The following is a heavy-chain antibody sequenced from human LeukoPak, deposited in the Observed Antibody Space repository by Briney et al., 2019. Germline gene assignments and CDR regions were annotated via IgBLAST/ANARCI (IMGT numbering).Heavy chain of an antibody. V-gene: IGHV1-69*04. CDR3: ARWARVVVVPAAITHNYYYYGMDV. J-gene: IGHJ6*02. CDR1: GYTFTSYA. CDR2: IIPILGIA. Sequence: ASVKVSCKASGYTFTSYAISWVRQAPGQGLEWMGRIIPILGIANYAQKFQGRVTITADKSTSTAYMELSSLRSEDTAVYYCARWARVVVVPAAITHNYYYYGMDVWGQGTTVTVSS. D-gene: IGHD2-2*01.